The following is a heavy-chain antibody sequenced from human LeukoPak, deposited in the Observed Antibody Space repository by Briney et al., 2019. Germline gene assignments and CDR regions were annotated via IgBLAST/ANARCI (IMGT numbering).Heavy chain of an antibody. CDR2: IIPIFGTA. Sequence: ASVKVSCKASGGTFSSYAISWVRQAPGQGLEWMGGIIPIFGTANYAQKFQGRVTITADESTSTAYMELSSLRSEDTAVYYCARRPDDILTGYNFDYWGQGTLVTVSS. CDR3: ARRPDDILTGYNFDY. J-gene: IGHJ4*02. CDR1: GGTFSSYA. V-gene: IGHV1-69*13. D-gene: IGHD3-9*01.